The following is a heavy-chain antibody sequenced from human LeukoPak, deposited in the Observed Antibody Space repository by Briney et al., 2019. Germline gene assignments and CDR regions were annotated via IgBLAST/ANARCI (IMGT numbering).Heavy chain of an antibody. J-gene: IGHJ5*02. CDR3: VRQSIATTPFDP. Sequence: GESLKISCKDSGYSFTNYWIGWVRQMPGKGLDWMGMIYPGDSDTRSSPSFQGQVTISADTSISTAYLQWSSLKASDTAMYYCVRQSIATTPFDPWGQGTLVTVSS. V-gene: IGHV5-51*01. CDR2: IYPGDSDT. CDR1: GYSFTNYW. D-gene: IGHD6-6*01.